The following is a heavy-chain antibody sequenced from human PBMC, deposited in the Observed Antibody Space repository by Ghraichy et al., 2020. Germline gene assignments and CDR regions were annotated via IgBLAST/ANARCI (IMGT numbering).Heavy chain of an antibody. Sequence: GGSLRLSCAASGFTVSSTYMTWVRQAPGKGLEWVSVIYRDGNTYYADSVKGRFTISRDNSKNTVYLQMNSRTTEDTAVYYCTRAAWDYWGQGTLVTVSS. D-gene: IGHD6-25*01. V-gene: IGHV3-66*02. CDR3: TRAAWDY. CDR1: GFTVSSTY. CDR2: IYRDGNT. J-gene: IGHJ4*02.